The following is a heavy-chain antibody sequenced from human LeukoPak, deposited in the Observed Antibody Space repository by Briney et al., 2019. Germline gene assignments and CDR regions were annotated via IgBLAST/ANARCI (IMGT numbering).Heavy chain of an antibody. V-gene: IGHV3-53*01. J-gene: IGHJ4*02. CDR3: ARGLRYSFLDY. Sequence: PGGSLRLSCAASGFTVSIKYMSWVRQAPGKGLEWVSIMYDGGRTYYADSVRGRFTISRDNSKNTLHLQMNSLRADDTAVYYCARGLRYSFLDYWGRGTQVTVSS. CDR2: MYDGGRT. D-gene: IGHD5-12*01. CDR1: GFTVSIKY.